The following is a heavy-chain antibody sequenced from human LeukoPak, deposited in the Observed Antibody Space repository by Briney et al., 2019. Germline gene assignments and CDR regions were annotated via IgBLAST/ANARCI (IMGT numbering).Heavy chain of an antibody. D-gene: IGHD3-22*01. J-gene: IGHJ4*02. CDR1: GGSFSGYY. CDR3: ARGGGRDYYDSSGYPFFDY. CDR2: INYSGST. Sequence: SETLSLTCAVYGGSFSGYYWSWIRQPPGKGLEWIGEINYSGSTNYNPSLKSRVTISVDTSKNQFSLKLSSVTAADTAVYYCARGGGRDYYDSSGYPFFDYWGQGTLVTVSS. V-gene: IGHV4-34*01.